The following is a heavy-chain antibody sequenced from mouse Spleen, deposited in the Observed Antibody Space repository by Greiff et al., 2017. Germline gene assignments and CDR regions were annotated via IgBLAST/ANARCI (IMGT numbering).Heavy chain of an antibody. CDR3: AINGYYFDY. D-gene: IGHD1-2*01. CDR2: INPNNGGT. J-gene: IGHJ2*01. Sequence: VQLQQSGPELVKPGASVKISCKASGYTFTDYYMNWVKQSHGKSLEWIGDINPNNGGTSYNQKFKGKATLTVDKSSSTAYMELRSLTSEDSAVYYCAINGYYFDYWGQGTTLTVSS. CDR1: GYTFTDYY. V-gene: IGHV1-26*01.